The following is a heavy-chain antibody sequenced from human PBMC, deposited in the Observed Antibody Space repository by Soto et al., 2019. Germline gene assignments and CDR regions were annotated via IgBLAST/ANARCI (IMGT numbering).Heavy chain of an antibody. CDR2: IYHSGST. D-gene: IGHD2-2*01. CDR1: SGSISSSNW. CDR3: ARGYCSSTSCYGNAFDI. Sequence: QVQLQESGPGLVKPSGTLSLTCAVSSGSISSSNWWSWVRQPPGKGLEWIGEIYHSGSTNYNPSLKRRVTISVDKSKNQFSLKLSSVTAADTAVYYCARGYCSSTSCYGNAFDIWGQGTMVTVSS. J-gene: IGHJ3*02. V-gene: IGHV4-4*02.